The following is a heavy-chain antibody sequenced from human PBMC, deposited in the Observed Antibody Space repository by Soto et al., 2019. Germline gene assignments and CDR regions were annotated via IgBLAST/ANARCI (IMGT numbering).Heavy chain of an antibody. CDR1: GDSVSSGSYY. J-gene: IGHJ4*02. V-gene: IGHV4-61*01. CDR2: ISYSAST. Sequence: QVQLQESGPGLVKPSETLSLTCTVSGDSVSSGSYYWSWIRQPPGKGLEWIGYISYSASTNYNPSLKSRVTISVDTSKNQFSLKLSSVTAADTAVYYCARDPAEEHITFFGVVTWYYFDYWGQGTLVTVSS. CDR3: ARDPAEEHITFFGVVTWYYFDY. D-gene: IGHD3-3*01.